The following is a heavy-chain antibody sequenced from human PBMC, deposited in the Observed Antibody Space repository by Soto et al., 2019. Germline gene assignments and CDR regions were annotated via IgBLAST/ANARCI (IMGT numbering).Heavy chain of an antibody. CDR1: GGSFSGYY. CDR3: ARAKVRGVIIIDWSAP. CDR2: INHSGST. D-gene: IGHD3-10*01. V-gene: IGHV4-34*01. J-gene: IGHJ5*02. Sequence: SETLSLTCAVYGGSFSGYYWSWIRQPPGKGLEWIGEINHSGSTNYNPSLKSRVTISVDTSKNQFSLKLSSVTAADTAVYYCARAKVRGVIIIDWSAPWGQGTLVPVSS.